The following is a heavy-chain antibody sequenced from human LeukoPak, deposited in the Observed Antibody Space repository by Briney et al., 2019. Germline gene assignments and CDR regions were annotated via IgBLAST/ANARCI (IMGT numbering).Heavy chain of an antibody. Sequence: ASVKVSCKASGGTFSNYAISWVRQAPGQGLEWMGGIIPIFGTANYAQKFQGRVTITADKSTSIVYMELSSLRSDDTAVYYCARDRWPVTRIHYYYNMDVWGKGTTVTVSS. CDR2: IIPIFGTA. V-gene: IGHV1-69*06. D-gene: IGHD4-17*01. J-gene: IGHJ6*03. CDR3: ARDRWPVTRIHYYYNMDV. CDR1: GGTFSNYA.